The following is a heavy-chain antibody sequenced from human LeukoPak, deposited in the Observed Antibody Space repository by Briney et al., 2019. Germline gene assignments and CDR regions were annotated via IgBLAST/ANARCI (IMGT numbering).Heavy chain of an antibody. Sequence: ASVKVSCKASRYPFTSCGISWVRQAPGQGLEWMGWINPNSGGTNYAQKFQGRVTMTRDTSISTTYMELSRLRSDDTAVYYCARGWVRYYYYMDVWGKGTTVTVSS. CDR1: RYPFTSCG. V-gene: IGHV1-2*02. CDR3: ARGWVRYYYYMDV. J-gene: IGHJ6*03. D-gene: IGHD3-10*01. CDR2: INPNSGGT.